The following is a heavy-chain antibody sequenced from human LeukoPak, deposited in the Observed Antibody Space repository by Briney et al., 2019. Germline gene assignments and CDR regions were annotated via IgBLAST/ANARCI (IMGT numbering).Heavy chain of an antibody. CDR3: ASPSIVGATMIDY. J-gene: IGHJ4*02. V-gene: IGHV3-11*01. Sequence: GGSLRLSCVASGFTFSGYYMSWIRQAPGKGLEWVSYISSSGSTIYYADSVKGRFTISRDNAKDSLFLQMNSLRAEGTPVYYCASPSIVGATMIDYWGQGTLVTVSS. CDR1: GFTFSGYY. D-gene: IGHD1-26*01. CDR2: ISSSGSTI.